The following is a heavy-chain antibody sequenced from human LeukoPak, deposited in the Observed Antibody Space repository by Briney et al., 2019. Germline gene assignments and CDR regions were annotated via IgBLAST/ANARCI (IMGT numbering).Heavy chain of an antibody. J-gene: IGHJ4*02. V-gene: IGHV3-48*03. Sequence: GGSLRLSCGVSGFTLSAHVMNWVRQAPGKGLEWISYISNSGYTTHYADSVKGRFTISRDDAENTLYLQMNSLRVDDTSVYYCARSPSTGYDHFDYWGRGTLVTVSS. D-gene: IGHD3-9*01. CDR3: ARSPSTGYDHFDY. CDR1: GFTLSAHV. CDR2: ISNSGYTT.